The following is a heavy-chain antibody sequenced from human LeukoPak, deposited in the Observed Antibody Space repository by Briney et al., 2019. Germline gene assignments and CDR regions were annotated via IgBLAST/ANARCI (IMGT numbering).Heavy chain of an antibody. V-gene: IGHV3-30*04. CDR3: ARVRLKYSSSWYYFDY. J-gene: IGHJ4*02. D-gene: IGHD6-13*01. Sequence: GGSLRLSCAASGFTFSSYAMHWVRQAPGKGLEWVAVMSYDGSNKYYADSVKGRFTISRDNSKNTLYLQMNSLRAEDTAVYYCARVRLKYSSSWYYFDYWGQGTLVTVSS. CDR2: MSYDGSNK. CDR1: GFTFSSYA.